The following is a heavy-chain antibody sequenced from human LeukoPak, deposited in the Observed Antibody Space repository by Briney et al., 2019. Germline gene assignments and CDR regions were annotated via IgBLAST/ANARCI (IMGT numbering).Heavy chain of an antibody. J-gene: IGHJ2*01. CDR1: GFIFNFHW. CDR2: IRQDGDEK. D-gene: IGHD2-8*02. CDR3: ARVRTEWYIDL. Sequence: GSLRLSCAGSGFIFNFHWMTWVRPAPGMGLEWVGNIRQDGDEKFYADSVRGRFTISRDNAKNSLYLHLNSLRAEDTAIYYCARVRTEWYIDLWGRGTLVTVSP. V-gene: IGHV3-7*01.